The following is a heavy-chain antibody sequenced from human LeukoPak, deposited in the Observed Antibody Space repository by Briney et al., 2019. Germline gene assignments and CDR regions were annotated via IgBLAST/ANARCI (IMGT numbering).Heavy chain of an antibody. CDR1: GGSLSSGSYY. V-gene: IGHV4-61*02. CDR2: IYTSGST. J-gene: IGHJ3*02. Sequence: SQTLSLTCTVPGGSLSSGSYYWSWIRQPAGKGLEWIGRIYTSGSTNYNPSLKSRVTISVDTSKNQFSLKLSSVTAADTAVYYCARGATVVTLVFAFDIWGQGTMVTVSS. D-gene: IGHD4-23*01. CDR3: ARGATVVTLVFAFDI.